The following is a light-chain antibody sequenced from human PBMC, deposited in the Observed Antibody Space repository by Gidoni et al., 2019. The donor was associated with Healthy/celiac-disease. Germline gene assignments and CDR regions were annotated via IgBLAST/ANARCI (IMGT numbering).Light chain of an antibody. CDR2: AAS. J-gene: IGKJ2*01. V-gene: IGKV1-39*01. Sequence: DIQMTQSPSSLSASVGDRVTITCRASQSISSYLNWYQQKPGKAPKLLIYAASSLQSGVPSRFSGSGSGTDFTLTISSLQPEDFATYYCQQSYSTPYTGGQGTKLEIK. CDR1: QSISSY. CDR3: QQSYSTPYT.